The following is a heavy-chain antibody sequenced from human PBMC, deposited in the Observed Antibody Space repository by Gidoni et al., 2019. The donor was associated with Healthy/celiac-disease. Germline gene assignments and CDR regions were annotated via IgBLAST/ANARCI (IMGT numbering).Heavy chain of an antibody. V-gene: IGHV4-39*01. J-gene: IGHJ5*02. Sequence: QLQLQESGPGLVKPSETLSLTCTVSGGSISSSSYYWGWIRQPPGKGLEWIGSIYYSGSTYYNPSLKSRVTISVDTSKNQFSLKLSSVTAADTAVYYCARSVMEGWFDPWGQGTLVTVSS. D-gene: IGHD3-16*01. CDR2: IYYSGST. CDR3: ARSVMEGWFDP. CDR1: GGSISSSSYY.